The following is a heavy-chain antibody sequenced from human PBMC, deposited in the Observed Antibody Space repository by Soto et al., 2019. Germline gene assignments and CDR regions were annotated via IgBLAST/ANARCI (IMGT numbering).Heavy chain of an antibody. CDR2: IIPIFGTA. V-gene: IGHV1-69*05. CDR3: AREAIVAGATTGMDV. Sequence: SVKVSCTASGGTFSSYAISWVRQAPGQGLEWMGGIIPIFGTANYAQKFQGRVIMTTDTSTSTVYMELSRLRSDDTAVYYCAREAIVAGATTGMDVWGQGTTVNVAS. D-gene: IGHD1-26*01. CDR1: GGTFSSYA. J-gene: IGHJ6*02.